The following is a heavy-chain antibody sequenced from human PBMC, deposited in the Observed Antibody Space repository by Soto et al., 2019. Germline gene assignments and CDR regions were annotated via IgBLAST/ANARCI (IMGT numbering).Heavy chain of an antibody. Sequence: QLQLQESGPGLVKPSETLSLTCTVSGGSISSSSYYWGWIRQPPGKGLEWIGSIYYSGSTYYNPSRKSRVTISVDTSKNQFSLKLSSVTAADTAVYYCARLRRDGYNYDYWGQGTLVTVSS. CDR1: GGSISSSSYY. J-gene: IGHJ4*02. CDR2: IYYSGST. D-gene: IGHD5-12*01. V-gene: IGHV4-39*01. CDR3: ARLRRDGYNYDY.